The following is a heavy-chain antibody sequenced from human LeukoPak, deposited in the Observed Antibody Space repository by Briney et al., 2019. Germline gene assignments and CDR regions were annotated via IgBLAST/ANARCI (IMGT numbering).Heavy chain of an antibody. CDR3: ARTGYLHFDY. D-gene: IGHD3-9*01. J-gene: IGHJ4*02. CDR2: ISSSGSTI. Sequence: GGSLRLSCAASGFTFSSYEMNWVRQAPGKGLEWVSYISSSGSTIYYADSVKGRFTISRDNAKNSLYLQMNSLRAEDTAVYYCARTGYLHFDYWGQGTLVTVSS. V-gene: IGHV3-48*03. CDR1: GFTFSSYE.